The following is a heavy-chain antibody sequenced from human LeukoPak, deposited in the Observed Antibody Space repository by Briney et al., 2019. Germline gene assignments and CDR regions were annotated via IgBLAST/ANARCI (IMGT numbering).Heavy chain of an antibody. V-gene: IGHV3-33*01. CDR1: GFTFSSYG. CDR3: AIASPSPGYYFDS. Sequence: PGGSLRLSCAASGFTFSSYGMHWVRQAPGKWLEWVSAIWNDGSNKYYADSVKGRFTISRDNSKNTLYLQMNSLRADDTAVYYCAIASPSPGYYFDSWGQGTLVTVSS. J-gene: IGHJ4*02. CDR2: IWNDGSNK. D-gene: IGHD1-14*01.